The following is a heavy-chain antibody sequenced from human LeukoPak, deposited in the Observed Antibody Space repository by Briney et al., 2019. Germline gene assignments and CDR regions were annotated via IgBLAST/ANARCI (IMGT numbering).Heavy chain of an antibody. CDR1: DFAFSNYA. D-gene: IGHD6-19*01. V-gene: IGHV3-23*01. Sequence: GGSLTLSCETSDFAFSNYAMSWVRQAPGRGLEWVSGINYGDGVTYYADSVKGRFTISRDNAKNSLYLQMNSLRAEDTALYYCAKGSSGWSGPNWFDPWGQGTLVTVSS. CDR2: INYGDGVT. CDR3: AKGSSGWSGPNWFDP. J-gene: IGHJ5*02.